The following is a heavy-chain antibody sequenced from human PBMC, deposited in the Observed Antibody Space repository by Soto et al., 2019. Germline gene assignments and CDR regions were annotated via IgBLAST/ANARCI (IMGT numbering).Heavy chain of an antibody. CDR3: ARTRITIFGVAPGWFDP. V-gene: IGHV2-26*01. CDR1: GFSLSNARMG. D-gene: IGHD3-3*01. J-gene: IGHJ5*02. CDR2: IFSNDEK. Sequence: SGPTLVNPPETLTLTCTVSGFSLSNARMGVSWIRQPPGKALEWLAHIFSNDEKSYSTSLKSRLTISKDTSKSQVVLTMTNMDPVDTATYYCARTRITIFGVAPGWFDPWGQGTLVTVSS.